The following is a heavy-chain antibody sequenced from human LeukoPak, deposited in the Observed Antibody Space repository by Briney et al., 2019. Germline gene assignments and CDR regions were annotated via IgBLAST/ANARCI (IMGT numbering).Heavy chain of an antibody. CDR2: ISYDGSNK. D-gene: IGHD2-2*01. CDR3: AKVGPAAIYYGMDV. Sequence: PGGSLRLSWAASGXTFSSYGMHWVRQAPGKGLEWVAVISYDGSNKYYADSVKGRFTISRDNSKNTLYLQMNSLRAEDTAVYYCAKVGPAAIYYGMDVWGQGTTVTVSS. V-gene: IGHV3-30*18. CDR1: GXTFSSYG. J-gene: IGHJ6*02.